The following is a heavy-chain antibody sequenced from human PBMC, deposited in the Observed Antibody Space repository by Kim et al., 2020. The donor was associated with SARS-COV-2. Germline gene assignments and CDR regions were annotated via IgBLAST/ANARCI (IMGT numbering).Heavy chain of an antibody. CDR3: ARDAGHYGSGNFGAFDI. J-gene: IGHJ3*02. CDR1: GGSISSGGYY. D-gene: IGHD3-10*01. V-gene: IGHV4-31*03. CDR2: IYYSGST. Sequence: SETLSLTCTVSGGSISSGGYYWSWIRQHPGKGLEWIGYIYYSGSTYYNPSLKSRVTISVDTSKNQFSLKLSSVTAADTAVYYCARDAGHYGSGNFGAFDIWGQGTMVTVSS.